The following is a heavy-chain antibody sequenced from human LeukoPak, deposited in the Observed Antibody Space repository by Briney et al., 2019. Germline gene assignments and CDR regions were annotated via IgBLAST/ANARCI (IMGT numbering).Heavy chain of an antibody. CDR2: ISNNGGYT. J-gene: IGHJ4*02. Sequence: GGSLRLSCAASGFTFSSSAMSWVRQAPGKGREWVSAISNNGGYTYYADSVQGRFTISRDNSKNTLYLQVNSLRAEDTAVYYCAKGGKWDVTPFDYWGQGTLVTVSS. CDR3: AKGGKWDVTPFDY. D-gene: IGHD1-26*01. V-gene: IGHV3-23*01. CDR1: GFTFSSSA.